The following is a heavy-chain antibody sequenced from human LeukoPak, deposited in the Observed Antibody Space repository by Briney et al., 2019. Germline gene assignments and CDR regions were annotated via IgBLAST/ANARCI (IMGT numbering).Heavy chain of an antibody. CDR2: INPNSGAT. J-gene: IGHJ4*02. V-gene: IGHV1-2*02. CDR3: ASVYNGYDLSQLDY. Sequence: ASVKVSCKASGYTFTDYYMHWVRQAPGQGLEWMGWINPNSGATKYAQKFQGRVTVTRVTSISTGYLEVSSLTPDDTAVYYCASVYNGYDLSQLDYWGQGTLVTVSS. D-gene: IGHD5-12*01. CDR1: GYTFTDYY.